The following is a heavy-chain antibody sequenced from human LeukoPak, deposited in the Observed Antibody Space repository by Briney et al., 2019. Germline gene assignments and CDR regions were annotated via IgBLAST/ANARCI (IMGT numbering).Heavy chain of an antibody. V-gene: IGHV1-2*06. CDR3: ATSLRGYSYGTCYH. CDR1: GYTFTGYY. Sequence: ASVKVSCKASGYTFTGYYMHWVRQAPGQGLEWMGRINPNSGGTNYAQKFQGRVTMTEDTSTDTAYMELSSLRSEDTAVYYCATSLRGYSYGTCYHWGQGTLVTVSS. J-gene: IGHJ5*02. CDR2: INPNSGGT. D-gene: IGHD5-18*01.